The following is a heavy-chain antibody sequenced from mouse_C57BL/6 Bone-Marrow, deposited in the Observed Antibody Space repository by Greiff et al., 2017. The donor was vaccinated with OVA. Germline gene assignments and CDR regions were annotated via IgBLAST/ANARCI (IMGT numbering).Heavy chain of an antibody. V-gene: IGHV5-12*01. D-gene: IGHD3-2*02. CDR1: GFTFSDYY. CDR2: ISNGGGST. Sequence: EVKLVESGGGLVQPGGSLKLSCAASGFTFSDYYMYWVRQTPEKRLEWVAYISNGGGSTYYPDTVKGRFTISRDNAKNTLYLQMSRLKSEDTAMYYCARQGAQSYFDYWGQGTTLTVSS. CDR3: ARQGAQSYFDY. J-gene: IGHJ2*01.